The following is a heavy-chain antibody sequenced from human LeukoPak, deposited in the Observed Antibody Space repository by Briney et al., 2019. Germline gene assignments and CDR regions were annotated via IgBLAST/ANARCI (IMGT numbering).Heavy chain of an antibody. V-gene: IGHV1-2*02. CDR3: ARDPHDYGDYDWFDP. D-gene: IGHD4-17*01. Sequence: ASVKVSCKASGYTFTGYYMHWVRQAPGQGLEWMGWINPNSGGTDYAQKFQGRVTMTRDTSISTAYMELSRLRSDDTAVCYCARDPHDYGDYDWFDPWGQGTLVTVSS. CDR1: GYTFTGYY. J-gene: IGHJ5*02. CDR2: INPNSGGT.